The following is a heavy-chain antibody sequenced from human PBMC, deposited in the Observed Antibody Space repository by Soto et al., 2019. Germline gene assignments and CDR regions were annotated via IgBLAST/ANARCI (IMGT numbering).Heavy chain of an antibody. Sequence: EVQLVESGGGLVKPGGSLRLSCAASGFTFSSYSMNWVRQAPGKGLEWVSSISSSSSYIYYADSVKGRFTISRDNAKTSLYLQMNSLRAEDTAVYYCAREDLGPENYYGSGSPDYWGQGTLVTVSS. D-gene: IGHD3-10*01. V-gene: IGHV3-21*01. J-gene: IGHJ4*02. CDR1: GFTFSSYS. CDR3: AREDLGPENYYGSGSPDY. CDR2: ISSSSSYI.